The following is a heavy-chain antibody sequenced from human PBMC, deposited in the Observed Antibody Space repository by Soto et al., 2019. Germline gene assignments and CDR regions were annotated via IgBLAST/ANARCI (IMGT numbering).Heavy chain of an antibody. J-gene: IGHJ5*02. V-gene: IGHV1-8*01. CDR3: AREGYSTSSGPRGNWFDP. CDR1: GSTFTSYD. CDR2: VNPNSGDT. D-gene: IGHD6-6*01. Sequence: QVQLVQSGAEVTKPGASVKVSCKASGSTFTSYDINWVRQAAGQGHEWVGWVNPNSGDTGYAQKFQGRVTMTKNTTTSTAYMVPSSLRSEDTAVYYCAREGYSTSSGPRGNWFDPWGQGTLVTVSS.